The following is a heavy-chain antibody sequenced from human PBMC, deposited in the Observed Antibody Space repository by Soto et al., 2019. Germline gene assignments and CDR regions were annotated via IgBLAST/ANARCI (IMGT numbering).Heavy chain of an antibody. V-gene: IGHV1-3*01. CDR2: INASNGNT. D-gene: IGHD6-13*01. J-gene: IGHJ6*02. Sequence: ASVKVSCKASGYTFTSYDMHWVRQATGQRLEWMGWINASNGNTTYSQEFQGRVTMTRDTSASTAYMELSSLRSEDTAVYYCARDHGSSWYRLYSSDYYYGRHAWGQGTTVTVSS. CDR1: GYTFTSYD. CDR3: ARDHGSSWYRLYSSDYYYGRHA.